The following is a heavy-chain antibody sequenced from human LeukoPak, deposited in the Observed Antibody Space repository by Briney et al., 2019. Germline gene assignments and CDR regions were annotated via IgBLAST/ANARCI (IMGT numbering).Heavy chain of an antibody. CDR2: ITWLGTT. V-gene: IGHV3-43*01. D-gene: IGHD3-22*01. CDR1: EFTFDEYT. J-gene: IGHJ4*02. CDR3: AKGDYYDSSGYLVY. Sequence: GGSLRLSCAASEFTFDEYTMHWVRQSPGKGLEWVSLITWLGTTYYRDSVKGRFTISRDNAKNSLYLQMNSLRAEDTALYYCAKGDYYDSSGYLVYWGQGTLVTVSS.